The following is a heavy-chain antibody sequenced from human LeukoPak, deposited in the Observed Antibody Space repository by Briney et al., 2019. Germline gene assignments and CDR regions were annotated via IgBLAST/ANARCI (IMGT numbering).Heavy chain of an antibody. CDR3: AIISGSNGAFDI. Sequence: MASETLSLTCTLAGGSISSYYWSWIRQPAGKGLEWIGRIYTSGSTNYNPSLKSRVTMSVDTSKNQFSLKLSSVTAADTAVYYCAIISGSNGAFDIWGQGTMVTVSS. CDR1: GGSISSYY. D-gene: IGHD1-26*01. CDR2: IYTSGST. V-gene: IGHV4-4*07. J-gene: IGHJ3*02.